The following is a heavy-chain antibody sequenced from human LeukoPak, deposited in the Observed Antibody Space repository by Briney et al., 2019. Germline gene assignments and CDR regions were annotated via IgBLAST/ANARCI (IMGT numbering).Heavy chain of an antibody. CDR1: GFTFSSFS. D-gene: IGHD5-18*01. CDR2: ISSGSSYI. Sequence: GGSLRLSCAGSGFTFSSFSMNWVRQAQGKGLEWVSSISSGSSYIYYADSVKGRLTISRDNAKNSLELQMNSLRDEDTAVYYCARGYSPIQDAFDNWGQGTMVTVSS. J-gene: IGHJ3*02. V-gene: IGHV3-21*01. CDR3: ARGYSPIQDAFDN.